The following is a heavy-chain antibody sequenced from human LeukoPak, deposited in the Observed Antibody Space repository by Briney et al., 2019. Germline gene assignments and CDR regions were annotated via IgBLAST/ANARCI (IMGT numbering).Heavy chain of an antibody. Sequence: SETLSLTCAVYGGSFSGYYWSWIRQPPGKGLEWIGEINHSGSTNYNPSLKSRVTISVDTSKNQFSLKLSSVTAADTAVYYCARDSSSWYSDFFGDWGQGTLVTVSS. V-gene: IGHV4-34*01. D-gene: IGHD6-13*01. J-gene: IGHJ4*02. CDR1: GGSFSGYY. CDR2: INHSGST. CDR3: ARDSSSWYSDFFGD.